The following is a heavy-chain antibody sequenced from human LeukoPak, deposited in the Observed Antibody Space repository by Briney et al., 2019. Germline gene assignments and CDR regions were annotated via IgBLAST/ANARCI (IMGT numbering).Heavy chain of an antibody. CDR1: GFTFSAYA. CDR3: GRDPNGNYIGAFEF. J-gene: IGHJ3*01. D-gene: IGHD1-7*01. Sequence: GGSLRLSCTGSGFTFSAYAMTWVRQVPGKGLEWVSSQTSNSDHTSYADSVRGRFTMSRDNSKNSLYLQMNNLRAGDTATYYCGRDPNGNYIGAFEFWGQGTFVTVSS. V-gene: IGHV3-23*01. CDR2: QTSNSDHT.